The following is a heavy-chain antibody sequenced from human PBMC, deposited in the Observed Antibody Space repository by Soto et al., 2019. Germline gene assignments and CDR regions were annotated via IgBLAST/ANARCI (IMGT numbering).Heavy chain of an antibody. Sequence: LGESLKISCKGSGYIFANDWIAWVRQMPGKGLEWMGIIFPGDSDTRYSPSFQGQVTISADKSINTAYLQWSSLKASDTAVYYCARRVAAHPYFDFWGKGVLGTVSS. CDR3: ARRVAAHPYFDF. D-gene: IGHD6-25*01. J-gene: IGHJ4*02. CDR1: GYIFANDW. V-gene: IGHV5-51*01. CDR2: IFPGDSDT.